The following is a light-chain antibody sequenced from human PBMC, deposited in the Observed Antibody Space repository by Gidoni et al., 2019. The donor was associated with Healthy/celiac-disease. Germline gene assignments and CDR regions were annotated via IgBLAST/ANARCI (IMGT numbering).Light chain of an antibody. CDR2: WAS. J-gene: IGKJ1*01. CDR3: QQYYSTPLA. Sequence: DIVMTQPPDSLAVSLGDRATINCKSSQSVLYSSNNKNYLAWYQQKPGQPPKLLIYWASTRESGVPDRFSGSGSGTDFTLTISSLQAEDVAVYYCQQYYSTPLAFGQGTKVEIK. V-gene: IGKV4-1*01. CDR1: QSVLYSSNNKNY.